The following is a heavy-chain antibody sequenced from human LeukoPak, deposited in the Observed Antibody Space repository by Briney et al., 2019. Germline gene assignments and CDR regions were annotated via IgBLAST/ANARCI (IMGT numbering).Heavy chain of an antibody. J-gene: IGHJ4*02. CDR2: IYYSGST. V-gene: IGHV4-59*01. CDR3: AARGDYFMGRDY. CDR1: GGSISSYY. Sequence: PSETLSLTCTVSGGSISSYYWSWIRQPPGKGLEWIGYIYYSGSTNYNPSLKSRVTISVDTSKNQFSLKLSSVTAADTAVYYCAARGDYFMGRDYWGQGTLVTVSS. D-gene: IGHD4-17*01.